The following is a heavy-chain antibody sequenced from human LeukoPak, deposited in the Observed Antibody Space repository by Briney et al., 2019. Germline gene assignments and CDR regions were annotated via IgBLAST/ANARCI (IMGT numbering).Heavy chain of an antibody. D-gene: IGHD3-10*01. V-gene: IGHV3-33*01. CDR2: IWYDGSNK. Sequence: PGGSLRLSCAASGFTFSSYGMHWVRQAPGKGLGWVAVIWYDGSNKYYADSVKGRFTISRDNSKNTLYLQMNSLRAEDTAVYYCARDLLLVRTPFGNYYGSGSPLDYWGQGTLVTVSS. CDR1: GFTFSSYG. CDR3: ARDLLLVRTPFGNYYGSGSPLDY. J-gene: IGHJ4*02.